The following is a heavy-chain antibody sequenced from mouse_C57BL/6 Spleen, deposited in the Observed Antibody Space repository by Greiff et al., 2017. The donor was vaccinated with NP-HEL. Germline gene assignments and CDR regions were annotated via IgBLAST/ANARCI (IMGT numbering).Heavy chain of an antibody. V-gene: IGHV1-18*01. D-gene: IGHD2-4*01. CDR2: INPNNGGT. CDR1: GYTFTDYN. CDR3: ARGTYEYDVDWYFDV. Sequence: EVQLQQSGPELVKPGASVKIPCKASGYTFTDYNMDWVKQSHGKSLEWIGDINPNNGGTIYNQKFKGKATLTVDKSSSTAYMERRSQTSEDTAVDYCARGTYEYDVDWYFDVWGTGTTVTVSS. J-gene: IGHJ1*03.